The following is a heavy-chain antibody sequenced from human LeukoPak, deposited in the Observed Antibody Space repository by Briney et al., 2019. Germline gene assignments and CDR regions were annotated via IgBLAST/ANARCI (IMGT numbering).Heavy chain of an antibody. Sequence: PGGSLRPSCAASGFTFTNAWMTWVRQAPGKGLEWVGLIKSKTDGGTTDYAAPVKGRFTISRDDSKTALYLQMNSLKVEDTAVYYCTTGAWIQLWLADYWGRGTLVTVSS. J-gene: IGHJ4*02. V-gene: IGHV3-15*01. D-gene: IGHD5-18*01. CDR1: GFTFTNAW. CDR3: TTGAWIQLWLADY. CDR2: IKSKTDGGTT.